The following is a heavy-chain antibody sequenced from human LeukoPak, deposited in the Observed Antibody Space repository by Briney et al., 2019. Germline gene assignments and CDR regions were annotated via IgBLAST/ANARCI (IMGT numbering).Heavy chain of an antibody. D-gene: IGHD3-9*01. Sequence: SETLSLTCTVSGHSIINSYYWGWIRQPPGKGLEWIGSIYHSGSTYYNPSLKSRITISVDTSKNQFSLRLISVTASDTAVYYCARHLSGYHSGFDYWGQGTLVTVSS. CDR1: GHSIINSYY. CDR3: ARHLSGYHSGFDY. CDR2: IYHSGST. J-gene: IGHJ4*02. V-gene: IGHV4-38-2*02.